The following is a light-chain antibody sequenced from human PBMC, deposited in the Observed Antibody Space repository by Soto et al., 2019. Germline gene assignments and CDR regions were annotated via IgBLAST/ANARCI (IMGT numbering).Light chain of an antibody. CDR1: QGISSY. CDR2: AAS. J-gene: IGKJ1*01. V-gene: IGKV1-8*01. CDR3: QYYGTSPQT. Sequence: AIRMTQSPSSFSASTGDRVTITCRASQGISSYLAWYQQKPGKAPKLLIHAASTLQSGVPSRFSGSGSGTDFTLTISRLEPEDFAVYYCQYYGTSPQTFGQGTKV.